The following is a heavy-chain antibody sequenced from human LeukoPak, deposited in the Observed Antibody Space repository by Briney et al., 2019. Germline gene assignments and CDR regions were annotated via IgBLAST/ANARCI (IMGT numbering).Heavy chain of an antibody. J-gene: IGHJ4*02. CDR3: ARVAGERDSDY. V-gene: IGHV3-33*01. Sequence: GGSLRLSCAASGFTFSSCGMHWVRQAPGKGLEWVAVIWYDGSNKYYADSVKGRFTISRDNSKNTLYLQMNSLRAEDTAVYYCARVAGERDSDYWGQGTLVTVSS. D-gene: IGHD7-27*01. CDR2: IWYDGSNK. CDR1: GFTFSSCG.